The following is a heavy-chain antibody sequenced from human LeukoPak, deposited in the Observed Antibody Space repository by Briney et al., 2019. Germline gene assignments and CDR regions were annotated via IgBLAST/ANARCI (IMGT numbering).Heavy chain of an antibody. D-gene: IGHD5/OR15-5a*01. V-gene: IGHV3-74*01. CDR2: INSDGSST. J-gene: IGHJ4*02. Sequence: SGGSLRLSCAASGFTFSSYWMHWVRHAPGKGLVWVSRINSDGSSTSYADSVKGRFTISRDNAKNTLYLQMNSLRAEDTAVYYCARVVSKDSSHFDYWGQGTLVTVSS. CDR3: ARVVSKDSSHFDY. CDR1: GFTFSSYW.